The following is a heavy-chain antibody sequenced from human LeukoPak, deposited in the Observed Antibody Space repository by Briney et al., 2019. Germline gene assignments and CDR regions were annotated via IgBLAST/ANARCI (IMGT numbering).Heavy chain of an antibody. CDR3: ARHGRMGTINPSY. CDR1: GGSISNSSYY. J-gene: IGHJ4*02. V-gene: IGHV4-39*01. D-gene: IGHD5-24*01. Sequence: SETLSLTCTVSGGSISNSSYYWGWIRQPPGKGLEWIESMYYSGSTYYNPSLKSRATISVDTSKNQFSLKLSSVTAADTAVYYCARHGRMGTINPSYWGQGTLVTVSS. CDR2: MYYSGST.